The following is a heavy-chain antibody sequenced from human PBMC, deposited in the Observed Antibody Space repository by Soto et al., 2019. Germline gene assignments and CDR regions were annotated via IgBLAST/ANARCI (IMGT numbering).Heavy chain of an antibody. V-gene: IGHV3-21*01. CDR2: ISSSSSYI. Sequence: GGSLRLSCAASGFTFSSYSMNWVRQAPGRGLEWVSSISSSSSYIYYADSVKGRFTISRDNAKNSLYLQMNSLRAEDTAVYYCASIYCGGDCSSPTYYYYYGMDVWGQGTTVTVSS. CDR3: ASIYCGGDCSSPTYYYYYGMDV. J-gene: IGHJ6*01. CDR1: GFTFSSYS. D-gene: IGHD2-21*02.